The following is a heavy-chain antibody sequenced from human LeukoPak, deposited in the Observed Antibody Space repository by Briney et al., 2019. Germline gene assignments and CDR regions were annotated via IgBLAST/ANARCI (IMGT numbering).Heavy chain of an antibody. CDR1: GGTFSSYA. CDR3: ARGTVGSNSFDY. V-gene: IGHV1-69*04. CDR2: IIPILGIA. D-gene: IGHD4-23*01. J-gene: IGHJ4*02. Sequence: GASVKVSCKASGGTFSSYAISWVRQAPGQGLEWMGRIIPILGIANYAQKFQGRVTITADKSTSTAYMELSSLRSEDTAVYYCARGTVGSNSFDYWGQGTLVTVSS.